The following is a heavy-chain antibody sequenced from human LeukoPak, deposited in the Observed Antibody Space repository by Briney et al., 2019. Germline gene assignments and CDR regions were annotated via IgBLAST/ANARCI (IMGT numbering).Heavy chain of an antibody. CDR1: GFTFSSYS. CDR3: AKGEKTRPFGGVIDY. CDR2: VSDSGGST. J-gene: IGHJ4*02. Sequence: PGGSLRLSCAASGFTFSSYSMNWVRQAPGKGLEWVSAVSDSGGSTYYADSVKGRFTISRDNSKNTLNLQMNSLRAEDTAVYYCAKGEKTRPFGGVIDYWGQGTLVTVSS. V-gene: IGHV3-23*01. D-gene: IGHD3-16*02.